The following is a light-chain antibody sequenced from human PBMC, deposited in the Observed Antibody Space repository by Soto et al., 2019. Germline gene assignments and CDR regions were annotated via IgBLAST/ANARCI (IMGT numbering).Light chain of an antibody. CDR2: GAS. CDR1: QGVRSY. CDR3: QQYDSSSPT. V-gene: IGKV1-9*01. J-gene: IGKJ2*01. Sequence: IQLTQSPSSLSASVGDRVTITCRASQGVRSYLAWFQQRPGKAPKLLIFGASTLQNGVPARFSGGGFGTEFTLTITSLQPEDFATYYCQQYDSSSPTFGQGTKLEIK.